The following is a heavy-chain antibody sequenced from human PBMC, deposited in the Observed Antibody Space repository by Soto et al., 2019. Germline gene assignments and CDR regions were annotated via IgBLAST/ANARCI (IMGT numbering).Heavy chain of an antibody. Sequence: QVQLQESGPGLVKPSQTLSLTCTVSGGSISSGGYYWSWIRQHPGKGLEWIGYIYYSGSTYYNPSLKSRVNISVDTSKNQFSLKLSSVTAAETAVYYCARGAGPYGDYVYDYWGKGTLVTVSS. CDR1: GGSISSGGYY. J-gene: IGHJ4*02. V-gene: IGHV4-31*03. CDR2: IYYSGST. D-gene: IGHD4-17*01. CDR3: ARGAGPYGDYVYDY.